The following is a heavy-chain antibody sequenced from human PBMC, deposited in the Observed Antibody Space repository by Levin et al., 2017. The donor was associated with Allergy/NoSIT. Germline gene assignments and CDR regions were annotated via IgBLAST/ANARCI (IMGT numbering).Heavy chain of an antibody. CDR1: GYRFIDYY. V-gene: IGHV1-2*02. D-gene: IGHD6-19*01. CDR3: ARDSAEGANSGGFDI. CDR2: INPKSGGT. Sequence: ASVKVSCNTSGYRFIDYYIHWVRQAPGQGLQWMGWINPKSGGTNYAQKFQGRVTMTRDTSTSTFFMELTRLIHDEPALIYCARDSAEGANSGGFDIWGQGTQVIVSS. J-gene: IGHJ3*02.